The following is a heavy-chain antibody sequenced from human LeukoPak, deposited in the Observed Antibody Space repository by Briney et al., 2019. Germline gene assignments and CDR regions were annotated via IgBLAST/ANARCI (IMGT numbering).Heavy chain of an antibody. J-gene: IGHJ6*02. CDR3: ARDSPRFGEPITPSGYYGMDV. CDR1: GGTFSSYA. CDR2: IIPIFGTA. D-gene: IGHD3-10*01. V-gene: IGHV1-69*13. Sequence: ASVKVSCKASGGTFSSYAISWVRQAPGQGLEGMGGIIPIFGTANYAQKFQGRVTVTADESTSTAYMELSSVRSEDTAVYYCARDSPRFGEPITPSGYYGMDVWGQGTTVTVSS.